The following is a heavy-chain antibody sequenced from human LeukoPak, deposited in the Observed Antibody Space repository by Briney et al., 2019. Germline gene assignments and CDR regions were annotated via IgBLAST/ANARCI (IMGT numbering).Heavy chain of an antibody. Sequence: PGGSLRLSCAASGFTFSSYAMSWVRQAPGKGLEWVSAISGSGGSTYYADSVKGRFTISRDNSKNALYLQMNSLRAEDTAVYYCAMEVPYYYGSGSYDYWGQGTLVTVSS. V-gene: IGHV3-23*01. D-gene: IGHD3-10*01. CDR1: GFTFSSYA. CDR3: AMEVPYYYGSGSYDY. J-gene: IGHJ4*02. CDR2: ISGSGGST.